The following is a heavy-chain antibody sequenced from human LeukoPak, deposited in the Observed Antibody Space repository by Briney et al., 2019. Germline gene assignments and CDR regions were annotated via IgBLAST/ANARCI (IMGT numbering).Heavy chain of an antibody. CDR1: GFTFSSYW. CDR2: INSDGYSV. CDR3: ARGIAEAGTDS. D-gene: IGHD6-19*01. V-gene: IGHV3-74*01. J-gene: IGHJ4*02. Sequence: PGGSLRLSCAATGFTFSSYWMHWVRQAPGKGPVWLARINSDGYSVSYADSVKGRFTISRDNAKKTLYLQMNNLRAEDTAMYYCARGIAEAGTDSWGQGTLVTVSS.